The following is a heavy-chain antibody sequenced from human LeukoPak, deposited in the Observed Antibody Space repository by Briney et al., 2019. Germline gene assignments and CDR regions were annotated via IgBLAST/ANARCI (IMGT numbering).Heavy chain of an antibody. V-gene: IGHV3-33*01. Sequence: GGSLRLSCAASGFTFSSYGMHWVRQAPGKGLEGVAVIWYDGSNKYYADPVKGRFTISRDNSKNTLYLQMNSLRAEDTAVYYCARGSSNVWGSYREGSYYFDYWGQGTLVTVSS. D-gene: IGHD3-16*02. CDR2: IWYDGSNK. J-gene: IGHJ4*02. CDR1: GFTFSSYG. CDR3: ARGSSNVWGSYREGSYYFDY.